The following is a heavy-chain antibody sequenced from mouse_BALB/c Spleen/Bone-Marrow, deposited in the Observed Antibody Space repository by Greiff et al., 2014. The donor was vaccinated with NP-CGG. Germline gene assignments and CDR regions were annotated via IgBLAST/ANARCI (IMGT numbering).Heavy chain of an antibody. V-gene: IGHV1-54*01. CDR3: ARAITDAMDY. CDR2: INSGSGGT. D-gene: IGHD2-4*01. J-gene: IGHJ4*01. Sequence: QVKLKESGAELVRPGTSVKVSCKGSGYAFTNYLIEWVKQRPGKGLEWIGVINSGSGGTKYNEKFTGKATLTADKSSSTAYMQLSSLTSDDSAVYFCARAITDAMDYWGQGTSVTVPS. CDR1: GYAFTNYL.